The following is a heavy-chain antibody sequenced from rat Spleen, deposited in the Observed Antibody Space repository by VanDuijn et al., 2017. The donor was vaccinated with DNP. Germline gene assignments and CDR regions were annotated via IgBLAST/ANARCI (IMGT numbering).Heavy chain of an antibody. J-gene: IGHJ3*01. CDR3: TREASYGYILDWFAY. V-gene: IGHV5-46*01. D-gene: IGHD1-9*01. CDR2: ISTSGGST. CDR1: GFTFSSFP. Sequence: EVQLVESGGGLVQPGRSMKLSCAASGFTFSSFPMAWVRQAPTKGLEWVATISTSGGSTYYRDSVKGRFTISRDNAKSTLYLQMNSLRSEDTATYYCTREASYGYILDWFAYWGQGTLVTVSS.